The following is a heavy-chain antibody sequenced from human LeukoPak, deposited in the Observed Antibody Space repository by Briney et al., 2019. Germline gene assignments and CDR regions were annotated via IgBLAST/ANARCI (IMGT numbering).Heavy chain of an antibody. CDR2: IYHSGST. J-gene: IGHJ4*02. CDR1: GGSISSGGYY. V-gene: IGHV4-30-2*01. CDR3: ARDRGSSSPLIDY. D-gene: IGHD6-6*01. Sequence: PSQTLSLTCTVSGGSISSGGYYWSWIRQPPGKGLEWIGYIYHSGSTYYNPSLKSRVTISVDRSKNQFSLKLSSVTAADTAVYYCARDRGSSSPLIDYRGQGTLVTVSS.